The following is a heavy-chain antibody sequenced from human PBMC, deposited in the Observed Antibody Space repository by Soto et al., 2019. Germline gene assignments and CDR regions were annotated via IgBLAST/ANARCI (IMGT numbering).Heavy chain of an antibody. J-gene: IGHJ1*01. CDR2: IKRKTDGGTT. Sequence: EVQLVESGGGLVKPGGSLRLSCAASGFTFTNAWMSWVRQAPGKGLEWVGRIKRKTDGGTTDYAAPVKGRFTISRDDSKNTRYLQMNSLKTEDTAVYYCTTARGTYGAEYFQHWGQGTLVTVSS. D-gene: IGHD4-17*01. V-gene: IGHV3-15*01. CDR1: GFTFTNAW. CDR3: TTARGTYGAEYFQH.